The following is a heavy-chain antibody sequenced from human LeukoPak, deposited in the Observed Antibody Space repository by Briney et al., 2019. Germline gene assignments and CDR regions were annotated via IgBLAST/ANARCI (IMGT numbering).Heavy chain of an antibody. D-gene: IGHD3-3*01. CDR2: INHSGST. V-gene: IGHV4-34*01. Sequence: PSETLSLTCAVYGGSFSGYYWSWIRQPPGKGLEWIGEINHSGSTNYNPSLKSRVTISVDTSKNQFSLKLSSVTAADTAVYYCARGLTYYDFWSGYNWFDPWGQGTLVTVSS. CDR3: ARGLTYYDFWSGYNWFDP. J-gene: IGHJ5*02. CDR1: GGSFSGYY.